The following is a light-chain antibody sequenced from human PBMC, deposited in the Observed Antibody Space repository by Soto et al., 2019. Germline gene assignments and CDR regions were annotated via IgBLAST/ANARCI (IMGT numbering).Light chain of an antibody. CDR2: SNN. CDR3: AAWDDSLSGLYV. V-gene: IGLV1-47*02. Sequence: QSVLTQPPSASGTPGQRVTISCSGSGSNIGSNYVYWYQQLPGTAPKLLTYSNNQRPSGVPDRFSGSKSGTSASLAISGLRSEDEADYYCAAWDDSLSGLYVFGTGTKLTVL. CDR1: GSNIGSNY. J-gene: IGLJ1*01.